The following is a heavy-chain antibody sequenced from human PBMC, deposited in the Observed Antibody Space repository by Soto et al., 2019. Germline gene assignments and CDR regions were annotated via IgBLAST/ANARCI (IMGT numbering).Heavy chain of an antibody. Sequence: SETLSLTCTVSGGSISRYYWSWIRQPPGKELEWIGYIYYSWSTNYNPSLKSRVIISVDTSKNQFSLKLSSVTASDTAVYYCARDLVRQQLSAFDIWGQGTMVTVSS. V-gene: IGHV4-59*01. CDR3: ARDLVRQQLSAFDI. CDR1: GGSISRYY. D-gene: IGHD6-13*01. CDR2: IYYSWST. J-gene: IGHJ3*02.